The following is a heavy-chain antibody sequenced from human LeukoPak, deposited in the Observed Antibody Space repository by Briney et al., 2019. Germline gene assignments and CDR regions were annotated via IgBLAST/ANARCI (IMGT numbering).Heavy chain of an antibody. D-gene: IGHD6-19*01. CDR1: GYTFNIYG. CDR2: ISAYNGDT. V-gene: IGHV1-18*01. CDR3: ARDPSNTSGWYTYFDY. Sequence: ASVKVPCKASGYTFNIYGISWARQAPGHGLEWMGWISAYNGDTHYAQRFQGRVTLTIDTSTSTAYMELRNLRSDDTAMYYCARDPSNTSGWYTYFDYWGQGTLVTVSS. J-gene: IGHJ4*02.